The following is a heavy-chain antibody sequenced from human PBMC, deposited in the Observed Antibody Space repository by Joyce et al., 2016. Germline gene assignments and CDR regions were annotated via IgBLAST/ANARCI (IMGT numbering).Heavy chain of an antibody. CDR2: MDPSDSYT. Sequence: EVQLVQSGAEVKKPGESLRISCKGSGYSFTSYWITWVRQMPGKGLEWIGRMDPSDSYTSYSPSFQGHVVISTDKSINTPYLQWDNVAASDTAIYYWAGVVSVTYGPGMDVWGKGTTVTVSS. CDR1: GYSFTSYW. D-gene: IGHD4-17*01. CDR3: AGVVSVTYGPGMDV. J-gene: IGHJ6*04. V-gene: IGHV5-10-1*03.